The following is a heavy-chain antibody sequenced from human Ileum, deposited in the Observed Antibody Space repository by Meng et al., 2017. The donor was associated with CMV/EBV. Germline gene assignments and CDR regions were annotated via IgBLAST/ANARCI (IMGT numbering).Heavy chain of an antibody. Sequence: QVQLQESGPGLVKPSQTLSLTCAVSGDFIRGGGFYWTWIRQPPGKALEWIGYIYFSGSTYYNPSLKSRVTISVDTAKNRFSLNLNSVTAADTAVYYCARGPGGDWFDPWGQGTLVTVSS. CDR1: GDFIRGGGFY. CDR2: IYFSGST. J-gene: IGHJ5*02. CDR3: ARGPGGDWFDP. D-gene: IGHD3-16*01. V-gene: IGHV4-30-4*01.